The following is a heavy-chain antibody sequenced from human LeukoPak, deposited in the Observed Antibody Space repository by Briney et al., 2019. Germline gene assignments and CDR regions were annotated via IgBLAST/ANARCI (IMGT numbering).Heavy chain of an antibody. CDR3: ARKPNWNHAGDY. CDR1: GFTFSSYA. J-gene: IGHJ4*02. D-gene: IGHD1-1*01. CDR2: LSGSGSST. Sequence: PGGSLRLSCAASGFTFSSYAMNWVRQAPGKGLEWVSSLSGSGSSTYYADSVKGRFTISRDNSKNTLYLQMTSLRAEDTAVYYCARKPNWNHAGDYWGQGTLVTVSS. V-gene: IGHV3-23*01.